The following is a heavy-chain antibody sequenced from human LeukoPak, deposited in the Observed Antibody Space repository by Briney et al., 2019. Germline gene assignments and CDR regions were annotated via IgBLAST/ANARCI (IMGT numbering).Heavy chain of an antibody. J-gene: IGHJ4*02. D-gene: IGHD3-10*01. CDR3: ASRIGWLGPRPDN. CDR1: GFTFSNYC. CDR2: ISGGGVSK. Sequence: GGSLRLSCAASGFTFSNYCMSWVRQAPGKGLEWMSIISGGGVSKYYADSVKGRFTISRDNSKNTLYLQMNSLRAEARAIYYCASRIGWLGPRPDNWGQGTLVTVSS. V-gene: IGHV3-23*01.